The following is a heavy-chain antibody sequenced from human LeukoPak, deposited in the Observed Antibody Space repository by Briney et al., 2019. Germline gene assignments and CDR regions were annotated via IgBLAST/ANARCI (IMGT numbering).Heavy chain of an antibody. CDR3: AKGGTYTRLRFLEWLTNSNWFDP. CDR1: GYTFTGYC. J-gene: IGHJ5*02. V-gene: IGHV1-2*02. Sequence: ASVKVSCKASGYTFTGYCMHWVRQAPGQGLEWMGWINPNSGGTNYAQKFQGRVTMTRDTSISTAYMELNRLRSDDTAVYYCAKGGTYTRLRFLEWLTNSNWFDPWGQGTLVTVSS. CDR2: INPNSGGT. D-gene: IGHD3-3*01.